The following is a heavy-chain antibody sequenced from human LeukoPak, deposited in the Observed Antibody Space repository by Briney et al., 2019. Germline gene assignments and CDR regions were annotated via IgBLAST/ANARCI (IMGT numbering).Heavy chain of an antibody. Sequence: ASVKVSCKASGYTLTGYYMHWVRQAPGQGLEWMGWINPNSGGTNYAQKFQGRVTMTRDTSISTAYMELSRLRSDDTAVYYCARARSYSSSINWFDPWGQGTLVTVSP. J-gene: IGHJ5*02. CDR3: ARARSYSSSINWFDP. CDR1: GYTLTGYY. D-gene: IGHD6-13*01. V-gene: IGHV1-2*02. CDR2: INPNSGGT.